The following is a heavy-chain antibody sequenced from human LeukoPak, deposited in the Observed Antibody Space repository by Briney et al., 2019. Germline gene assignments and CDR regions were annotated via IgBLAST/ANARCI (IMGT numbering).Heavy chain of an antibody. D-gene: IGHD1-26*01. V-gene: IGHV3-30*04. CDR3: ARDRVGATDSGLDY. J-gene: IGHJ4*02. Sequence: GRSLRLSCAASGFTFSSYAMHWVRQAPGKGLEWVAVISYDGSNKYYADSVKGRFTISRDNSKNTLYLQMNSLRAEDTAVYYCARDRVGATDSGLDYWGQGTLVTVSS. CDR1: GFTFSSYA. CDR2: ISYDGSNK.